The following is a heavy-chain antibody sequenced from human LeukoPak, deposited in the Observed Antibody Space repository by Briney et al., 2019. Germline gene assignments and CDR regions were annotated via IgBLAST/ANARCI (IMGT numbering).Heavy chain of an antibody. CDR2: ISSSSSCT. CDR1: GFTFSNHS. Sequence: GGSLRLSCAASGFTFSNHSMNWVRQAPGKGLEWVSSISSSSSCTYYADSVKGRFTISRDNAKNSLYLKMNSLRAEDTAVYYCARDGIAAAIIWFDPWGQGTLVTVSS. V-gene: IGHV3-21*01. CDR3: ARDGIAAAIIWFDP. J-gene: IGHJ5*02. D-gene: IGHD6-13*01.